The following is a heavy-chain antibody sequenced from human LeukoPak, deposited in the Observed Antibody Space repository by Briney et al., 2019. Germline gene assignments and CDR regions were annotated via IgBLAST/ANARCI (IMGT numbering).Heavy chain of an antibody. J-gene: IGHJ4*02. Sequence: SETLSLTCTVSGGSISSYYWSWIRQPPGKGLEWIGYIYYSGSTNYNPSLKSRVTMSVDTSKNQFSLKLSSVTAADTAVYYCARETAMDGWYFDYWGQGTLVTVSS. V-gene: IGHV4-59*12. CDR1: GGSISSYY. CDR3: ARETAMDGWYFDY. D-gene: IGHD5-18*01. CDR2: IYYSGST.